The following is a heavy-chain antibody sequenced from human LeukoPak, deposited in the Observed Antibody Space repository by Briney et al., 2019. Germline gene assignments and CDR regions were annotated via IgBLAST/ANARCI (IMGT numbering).Heavy chain of an antibody. D-gene: IGHD6-19*01. CDR2: INHSGST. CDR3: AREGYRGAVAGPIDY. Sequence: SETLSLTCAVYGGSFSGYYWSWIRQPPGKGLEWIGEINHSGSTNYNPSLKSRVTISVDTSKNQFSLKLSSVTAADTAVYYCAREGYRGAVAGPIDYWGQGTLVTVSS. CDR1: GGSFSGYY. V-gene: IGHV4-34*01. J-gene: IGHJ4*02.